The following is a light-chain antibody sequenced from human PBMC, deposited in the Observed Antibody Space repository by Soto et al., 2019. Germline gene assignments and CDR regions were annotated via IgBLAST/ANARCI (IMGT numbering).Light chain of an antibody. CDR2: GDD. CDR1: RSNIGSST. J-gene: IGLJ2*01. Sequence: QSALTQPPSTSGTPGHRVTISCSGTRSNIGSSTVNWYQQLPGTAPKLLIYGDDQRPSGVPDRFSGSKSGTSVFLAISGLQSEDEADYYCTAWDNSLSAVVFGGGTKLTVL. CDR3: TAWDNSLSAVV. V-gene: IGLV1-44*01.